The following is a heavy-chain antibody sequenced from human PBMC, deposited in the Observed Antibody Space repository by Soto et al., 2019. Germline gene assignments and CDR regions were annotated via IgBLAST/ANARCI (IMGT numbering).Heavy chain of an antibody. Sequence: PGGSLRLSCAVSGFTLRSYVMSWVRQAPGKGLEWVSGISGSGDKTYYPDSVKGRFTISRDNFKNTLYLQMNSLRVEDTAVYYCVASDPFDYWGQGTRVTVSS. J-gene: IGHJ4*02. CDR3: VASDPFDY. CDR1: GFTLRSYV. CDR2: ISGSGDKT. V-gene: IGHV3-23*01.